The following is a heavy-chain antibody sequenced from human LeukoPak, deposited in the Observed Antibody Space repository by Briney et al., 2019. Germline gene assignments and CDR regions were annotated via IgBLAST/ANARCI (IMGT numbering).Heavy chain of an antibody. CDR3: ARGLLLWFGELGYYYYMDV. D-gene: IGHD3-10*01. V-gene: IGHV1-18*01. Sequence: ASVKVSCKASGYTFTSYGISWVRQAPGQGLEWMGWISAYNGNTNYAQKLQGRVTMTTDTSTSTAYMELSSLRSEDTAVYYCARGLLLWFGELGYYYYMDVWGKGTTVTISS. CDR2: ISAYNGNT. J-gene: IGHJ6*03. CDR1: GYTFTSYG.